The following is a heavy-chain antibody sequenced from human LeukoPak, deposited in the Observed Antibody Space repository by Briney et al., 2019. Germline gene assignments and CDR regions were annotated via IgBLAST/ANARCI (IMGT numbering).Heavy chain of an antibody. Sequence: GGSLRLSCAASGFTFSSYSMNWVRQAPGKGLEWVPSISSSSSYIYYADSVKGRFTISRDNAKNSLYLQMNSLRAEDTAVYYCARDSSSSMFDPWGQGTLVTVSS. D-gene: IGHD6-6*01. V-gene: IGHV3-21*01. J-gene: IGHJ5*02. CDR1: GFTFSSYS. CDR2: ISSSSSYI. CDR3: ARDSSSSMFDP.